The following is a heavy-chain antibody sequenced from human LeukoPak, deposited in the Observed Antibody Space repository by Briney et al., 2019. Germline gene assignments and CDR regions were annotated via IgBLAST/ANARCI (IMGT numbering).Heavy chain of an antibody. J-gene: IGHJ4*02. CDR3: AKRWRNRNGSSYYPVNYFDY. Sequence: GGSLRLSCAASGFTFSSYWMSWVRQAPGKGLEWVSAISGSGGSTYYADSVKGRFTISRDNSKNTLYLQMNSLRAEDTAVYYCAKRWRNRNGSSYYPVNYFDYWGQGTLVTVSS. V-gene: IGHV3-23*01. CDR1: GFTFSSYW. CDR2: ISGSGGST. D-gene: IGHD3-22*01.